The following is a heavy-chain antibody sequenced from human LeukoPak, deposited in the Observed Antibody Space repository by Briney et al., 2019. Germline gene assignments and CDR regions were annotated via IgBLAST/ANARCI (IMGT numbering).Heavy chain of an antibody. J-gene: IGHJ4*02. V-gene: IGHV1-8*01. CDR1: GYTFTSCD. CDR3: TRGSSGRRDN. CDR2: MNPNSGNT. D-gene: IGHD6-19*01. Sequence: GASVKVSCKASGYTFTSCDINWVRQPTGQGREWMGWMNPNSGNTGYGQSFQGRITMTRDISIGTAYMELSNLTSEDTAIYYCTRGSSGRRDNWGQGTLVTVSA.